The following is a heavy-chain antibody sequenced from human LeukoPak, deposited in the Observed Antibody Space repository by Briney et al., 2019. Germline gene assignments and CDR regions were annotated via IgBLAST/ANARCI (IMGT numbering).Heavy chain of an antibody. CDR3: ARDAQRGFDYSNSLEY. CDR2: VWSDGSNR. CDR1: GFIFSHYG. V-gene: IGHV3-33*01. J-gene: IGHJ4*01. D-gene: IGHD4-11*01. Sequence: GGSLRLSCAASGFIFSHYGMHWVRQAPGKGLEWVAVVWSDGSNRFYAGSVKGRFTISRDNSQNTLFLQMNSLRAEDTAMYYCARDAQRGFDYSNSLEYWGHGTLVTVSS.